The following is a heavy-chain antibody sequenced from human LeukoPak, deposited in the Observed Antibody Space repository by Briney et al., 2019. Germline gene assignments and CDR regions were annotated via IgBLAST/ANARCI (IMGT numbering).Heavy chain of an antibody. V-gene: IGHV3-30*18. CDR1: GFTSSSYG. J-gene: IGHJ4*02. CDR3: AKGYSGYDWSLVDY. D-gene: IGHD5-12*01. CDR2: ISYDGSNK. Sequence: GGSLRLSCAASGFTSSSYGMHWVRQAPGKGLEWVAVISYDGSNKYYADSVKGRFTISRDNSKNTLYLQMNSLRAEDTAVYYCAKGYSGYDWSLVDYWGQGTLVTVSS.